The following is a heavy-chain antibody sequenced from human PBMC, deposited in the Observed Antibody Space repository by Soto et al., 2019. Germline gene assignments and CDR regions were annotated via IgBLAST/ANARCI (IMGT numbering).Heavy chain of an antibody. Sequence: EVQLLESGGGLVQTGGSLRLSCAASGFTLSSYVMSWVRQAPGKGLEWVASSSGNGGSTYYEDSVKGRFNISRDNSKNTLHLQMNSMRAEDTAVYYCAKDSGSGTYYFDYWGQGTLVTVSS. J-gene: IGHJ4*02. D-gene: IGHD1-26*01. CDR3: AKDSGSGTYYFDY. V-gene: IGHV3-23*01. CDR2: SSGNGGST. CDR1: GFTLSSYV.